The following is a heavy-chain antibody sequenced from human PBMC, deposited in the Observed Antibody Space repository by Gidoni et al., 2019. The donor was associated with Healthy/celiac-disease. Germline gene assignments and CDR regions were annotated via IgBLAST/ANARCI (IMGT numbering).Heavy chain of an antibody. V-gene: IGHV2-5*02. CDR3: AHSRPYYYGSGSYYIHYYFDY. Sequence: QITLKASGPTLVKPTQTLTLTCTFSGFSLSTSGVGVGWIRQPPGKALAWLALIYWDDDKRYSPSLKSRLTITKDTSKNQVVLTMTNMDPVDTATYYCAHSRPYYYGSGSYYIHYYFDYWGQGTLVTVSS. CDR1: GFSLSTSGVG. J-gene: IGHJ4*02. D-gene: IGHD3-10*01. CDR2: IYWDDDK.